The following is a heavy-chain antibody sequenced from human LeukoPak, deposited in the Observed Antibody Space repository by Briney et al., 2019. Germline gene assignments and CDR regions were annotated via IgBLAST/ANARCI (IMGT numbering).Heavy chain of an antibody. CDR1: GGTFSSYA. Sequence: SVKVSCKASGGTFSSYAISWVRQAPGQGLEWMGGIIPIFGTANYAQKFQGRVTITTDESTSTAYMELSSPRSEDTAVYYCARDRVSSGWVDAFDIWGQGTMVTVSS. J-gene: IGHJ3*02. D-gene: IGHD6-19*01. CDR3: ARDRVSSGWVDAFDI. V-gene: IGHV1-69*05. CDR2: IIPIFGTA.